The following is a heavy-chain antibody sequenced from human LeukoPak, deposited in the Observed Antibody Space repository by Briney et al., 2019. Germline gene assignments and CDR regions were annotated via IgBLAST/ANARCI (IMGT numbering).Heavy chain of an antibody. CDR3: ARDYGYCSSTSCYNGVY. CDR1: GFIFSSYA. J-gene: IGHJ4*02. Sequence: GRSLRLSCAASGFIFSSYAMHWVRQAPGKGLEWVAVTSNDGSNKYYADSVKGRFTISRDNAKNSLYLQMNSLRAEDTAVYYCARDYGYCSSTSCYNGVYWGQGTLVTVSS. CDR2: TSNDGSNK. V-gene: IGHV3-30-3*01. D-gene: IGHD2-2*02.